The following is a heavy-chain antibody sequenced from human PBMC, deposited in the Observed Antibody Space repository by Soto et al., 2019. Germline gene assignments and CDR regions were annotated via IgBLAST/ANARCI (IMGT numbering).Heavy chain of an antibody. CDR2: IIPIFGTA. J-gene: IGHJ6*02. CDR1: GGTFSSYA. CDR3: ARDKDFRFVVVPAASPKSYYYYGMDV. V-gene: IGHV1-69*13. Sequence: SLKVSCKASGGTFSSYAISWVRQAPGQGLEWMGGIIPIFGTANYAQKFQGRVTITADESTSTAYMELSSLRSEDTAVYYCARDKDFRFVVVPAASPKSYYYYGMDVWGQGTTVTVSS. D-gene: IGHD2-2*01.